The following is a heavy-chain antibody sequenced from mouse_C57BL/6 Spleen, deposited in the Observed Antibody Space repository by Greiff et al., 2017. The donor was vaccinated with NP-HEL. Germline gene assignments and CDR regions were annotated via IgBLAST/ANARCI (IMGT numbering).Heavy chain of an antibody. CDR1: GYTFTSYT. D-gene: IGHD1-1*01. V-gene: IGHV1-4*01. Sequence: QVQLQQSGAELARPGASVKMSCKASGYTFTSYTMHWVKQRPGRGLEWIGYINPSSGYTKYNQKFKDKATLTADKSSSTAYMQLSSLTSEDSAVEYCARSGYGSSLSADWGKGTLVTVSA. J-gene: IGHJ3*01. CDR3: ARSGYGSSLSAD. CDR2: INPSSGYT.